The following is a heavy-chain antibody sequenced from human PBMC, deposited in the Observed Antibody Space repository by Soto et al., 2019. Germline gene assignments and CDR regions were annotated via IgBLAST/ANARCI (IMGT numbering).Heavy chain of an antibody. D-gene: IGHD2-2*01. CDR1: GFTFSSYA. Sequence: GGSLRLSCAASGFTFSSYAMSWVRQAPGKGLEWVSAISGSGGSTYYADSVKGRFTISRDNSKNTLYLQMNSLRAEDTAVYYCAKDNGRSSNSCSPYFDYWGQGTLVTVSS. J-gene: IGHJ4*02. V-gene: IGHV3-23*01. CDR3: AKDNGRSSNSCSPYFDY. CDR2: ISGSGGST.